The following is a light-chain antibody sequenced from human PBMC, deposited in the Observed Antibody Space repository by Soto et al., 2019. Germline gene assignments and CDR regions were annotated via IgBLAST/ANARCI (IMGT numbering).Light chain of an antibody. J-gene: IGLJ1*01. CDR1: SRDVGAYDY. CDR2: DVS. CDR3: CSYAGSYASDYV. V-gene: IGLV2-11*01. Sequence: QSALTQPRSVSGSPGQSVTISCTGTSRDVGAYDYVSWYQQHPGKAPKLMIYDVSKRPSGVPDRFSGSKSGNTASLTISGLKAEDEADYYCCSYAGSYASDYVFGAGTKLTVL.